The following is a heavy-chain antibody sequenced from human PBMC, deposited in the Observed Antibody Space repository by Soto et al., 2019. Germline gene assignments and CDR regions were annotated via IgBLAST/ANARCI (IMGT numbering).Heavy chain of an antibody. CDR2: INHRGSL. D-gene: IGHD1-1*01. Sequence: QVQLQESGPGLVKPSQTLSLTCTVTGGSRTSGDQYWTWIRHRPGEGLEWFGYINHRGSLYYNPSLTSRVSMSVDKSKNQFYLNLSSVTAADTAVYYCARELPQRQGRNMDVWGQGTTVTVSS. J-gene: IGHJ6*02. CDR1: GGSRTSGDQY. V-gene: IGHV4-31*03. CDR3: ARELPQRQGRNMDV.